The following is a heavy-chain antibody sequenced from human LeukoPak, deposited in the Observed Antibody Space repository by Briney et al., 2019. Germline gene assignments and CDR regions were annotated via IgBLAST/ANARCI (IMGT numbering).Heavy chain of an antibody. CDR1: GFTFSSYS. V-gene: IGHV3-21*01. Sequence: GGSLRLSCAASGFTFSSYSMNWVRQAPGKGLEWVSSISTSSRYIYYGDSMKGRFTISRDNAKNSLYLQMNSLRAEDSAVYFCARPILPTADDGFDIWGQGTMVTVSS. CDR3: ARPILPTADDGFDI. CDR2: ISTSSRYI. J-gene: IGHJ3*02. D-gene: IGHD2-21*02.